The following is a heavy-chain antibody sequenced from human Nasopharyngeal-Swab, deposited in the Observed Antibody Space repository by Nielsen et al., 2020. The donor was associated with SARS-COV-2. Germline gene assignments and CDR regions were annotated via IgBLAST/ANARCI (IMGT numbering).Heavy chain of an antibody. CDR1: GFNFNNYS. D-gene: IGHD5-12*01. CDR2: INSGSNYI. CDR3: ARDVGTDVETVTTTDSDAFDI. V-gene: IGHV3-21*01. Sequence: GESLKISCAASGFNFNNYSINWVRQAPGKGPEWVSSINSGSNYIFYADSVRGRFTISRDNARNSVFLHMNGLRAEDTALYYCARDVGTDVETVTTTDSDAFDIWGLGTMVTVSS. J-gene: IGHJ3*02.